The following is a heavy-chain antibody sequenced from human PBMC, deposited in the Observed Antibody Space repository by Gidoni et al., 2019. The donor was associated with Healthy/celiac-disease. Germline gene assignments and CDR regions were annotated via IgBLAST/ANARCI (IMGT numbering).Heavy chain of an antibody. CDR3: ARHRSTVTTDSAFDI. D-gene: IGHD4-17*01. Sequence: LQLQASGPGRVKPSETLSRTGTVSGGCICGSSYYWGWIRQPPGKGLEWIGSIYYSGSTYYNPSLKRRATISVDTSKTQFSLKLSSVTAAATAVYYCARHRSTVTTDSAFDIWGQGTMVTVSS. J-gene: IGHJ3*02. CDR1: GGCICGSSYY. V-gene: IGHV4-39*01. CDR2: IYYSGST.